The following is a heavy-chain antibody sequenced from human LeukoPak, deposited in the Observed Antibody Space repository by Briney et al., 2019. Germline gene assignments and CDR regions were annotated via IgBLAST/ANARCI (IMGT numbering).Heavy chain of an antibody. CDR3: AKDRIITMIVVAPGMDV. CDR2: VRGSGTNA. V-gene: IGHV3-23*01. Sequence: GGSLRLSCAASGFIFRSYAMSWVRQAPGKGLEWVSSVRGSGTNAIYADSVKGRFTISRDNSENSLYLQMNSLRAEDTAVYYCAKDRIITMIVVAPGMDVWGQGTTVTVSS. CDR1: GFIFRSYA. J-gene: IGHJ6*02. D-gene: IGHD3-22*01.